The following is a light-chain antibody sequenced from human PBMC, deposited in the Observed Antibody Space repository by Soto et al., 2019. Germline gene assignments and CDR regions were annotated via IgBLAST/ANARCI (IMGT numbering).Light chain of an antibody. V-gene: IGLV1-40*01. CDR1: SSNIGACYD. J-gene: IGLJ1*01. Sequence: QSVLTQPPSVSGAPGQRVTISCTGSSSNIGACYDVHWYQQLPGTAPKLLIYGNSNRPSGVPDRFSGSKSGTSASLAITGLQAEDDADYYCQSYDSSLSAFVFGTGTKLTVL. CDR3: QSYDSSLSAFV. CDR2: GNS.